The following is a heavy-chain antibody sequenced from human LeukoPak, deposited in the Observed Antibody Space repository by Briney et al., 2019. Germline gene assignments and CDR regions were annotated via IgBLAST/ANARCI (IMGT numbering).Heavy chain of an antibody. V-gene: IGHV4-4*07. D-gene: IGHD3-10*01. CDR2: IYTSGST. J-gene: IGHJ4*02. CDR3: ARGGTMVRGVIRPFDY. Sequence: SETLSLTCTASGGSISSYYWSWIRQPAGKGLEWIGRIYTSGSTNYNPSLKSRVTMSVDTSKNQFSLKLSSVTAADTAVYYCARGGTMVRGVIRPFDYWGQGTLVTVSS. CDR1: GGSISSYY.